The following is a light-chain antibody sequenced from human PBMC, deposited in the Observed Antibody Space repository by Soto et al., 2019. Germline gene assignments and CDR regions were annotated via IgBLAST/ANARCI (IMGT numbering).Light chain of an antibody. CDR1: QSVSSN. V-gene: IGKV3-15*01. Sequence: EIVMTQSPATLSVSPGERATLSCRASQSVSSNLAWYQQKPGQAPRLLIYGASTRATGIPARFSGSRSGTEFTLTISSLQSEDFAFYYCQQYNNWPQTFGQGTKVEIK. CDR3: QQYNNWPQT. CDR2: GAS. J-gene: IGKJ1*01.